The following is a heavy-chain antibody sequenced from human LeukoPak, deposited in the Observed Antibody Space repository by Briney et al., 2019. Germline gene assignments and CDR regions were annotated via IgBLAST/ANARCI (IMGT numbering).Heavy chain of an antibody. D-gene: IGHD5-18*01. CDR3: AKDRESYGTLDYFDY. V-gene: IGHV3-30*02. Sequence: GGSLRLSCAASGFTFSSYGMHWVRQAPGKGLEWVAFIRYDGSNKYYADSVKGRFTISRDNSKNTLYLQMNSLRAEDTAVYYCAKDRESYGTLDYFDYWGQGTLVTVSS. J-gene: IGHJ4*02. CDR2: IRYDGSNK. CDR1: GFTFSSYG.